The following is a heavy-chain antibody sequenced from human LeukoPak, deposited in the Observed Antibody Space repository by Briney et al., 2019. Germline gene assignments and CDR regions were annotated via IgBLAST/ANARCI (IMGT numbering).Heavy chain of an antibody. V-gene: IGHV3-15*01. Sequence: GGSLRLSCAASGFTFSNAWMSWVRQAPGKGLEWVGRIKSKTDGGTTDYAAPVKGRFTISRDDSKNTLYLQMNSLKTEDTAVYYCTTGPEGLAWRWLQLRGGENNWFDPWGQGTLVTVSS. CDR2: IKSKTDGGTT. CDR3: TTGPEGLAWRWLQLRGGENNWFDP. D-gene: IGHD5-24*01. CDR1: GFTFSNAW. J-gene: IGHJ5*02.